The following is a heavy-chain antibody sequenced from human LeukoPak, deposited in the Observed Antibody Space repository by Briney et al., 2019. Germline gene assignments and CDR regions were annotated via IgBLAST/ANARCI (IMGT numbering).Heavy chain of an antibody. Sequence: PGGSLRLSCAASGFTFDDYAMHWVRQAPGKGLEWVSGISWNSGSIGYADSVKGRFTISRDNAKNSLYLQMNSLRAEDTALYYCAKTPFGVVPEYVWGSYRYTGYFDYWGQGTLVTVSS. J-gene: IGHJ4*02. CDR2: ISWNSGSI. V-gene: IGHV3-9*01. CDR3: AKTPFGVVPEYVWGSYRYTGYFDY. D-gene: IGHD3-16*02. CDR1: GFTFDDYA.